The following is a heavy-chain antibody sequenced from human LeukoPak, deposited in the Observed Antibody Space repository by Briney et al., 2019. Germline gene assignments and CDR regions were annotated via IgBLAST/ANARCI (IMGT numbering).Heavy chain of an antibody. CDR3: ATGRDRSIYGSGSYGFVY. V-gene: IGHV3-30*03. CDR2: ITYNGSNK. Sequence: GGSLRLSCAASGFTFSSYCRRWVRQAPGKGLEWVGVITYNGSNKYYAVSVKGRFTISRDNSKNTLYLQMNSLRAEDTAVYYCATGRDRSIYGSGSYGFVYWGQGTLVTVSS. J-gene: IGHJ4*02. D-gene: IGHD3-10*01. CDR1: GFTFSSYC.